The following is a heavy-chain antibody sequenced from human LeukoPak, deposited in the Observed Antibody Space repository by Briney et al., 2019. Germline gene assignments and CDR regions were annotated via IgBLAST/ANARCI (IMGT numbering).Heavy chain of an antibody. D-gene: IGHD1-26*01. CDR1: GYTFTSYG. J-gene: IGHJ4*02. CDR2: ISGYNGNT. Sequence: ASVKVSCKASGYTFTSYGISWVRQAPGQGLGWMGWISGYNGNTNYAQNLQGRVTMTTDTSTSTVYMELRSLRSDDTAVYYCASRPGYLGNYWGQGTLVTVSS. V-gene: IGHV1-18*01. CDR3: ASRPGYLGNY.